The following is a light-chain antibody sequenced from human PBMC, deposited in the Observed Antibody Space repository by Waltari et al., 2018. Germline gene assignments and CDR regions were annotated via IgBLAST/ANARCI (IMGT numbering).Light chain of an antibody. Sequence: DIKMTQSPSSLSASVGDRVTITCRASQSISSYLNWYQQKPGKAPKRLIYAASSLQSGVQSRFSVSGSGTDFTLTISSLQPEDFATYYCQQSYSTPITFGQGTRLEIK. CDR3: QQSYSTPIT. J-gene: IGKJ5*01. V-gene: IGKV1-39*01. CDR2: AAS. CDR1: QSISSY.